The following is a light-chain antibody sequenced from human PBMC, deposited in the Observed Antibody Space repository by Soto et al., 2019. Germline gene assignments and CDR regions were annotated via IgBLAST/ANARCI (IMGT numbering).Light chain of an antibody. J-gene: IGKJ1*01. V-gene: IGKV3-11*01. Sequence: EIVLTQSPATLSSSPGETATLSCRASQYVGTRLAWYQHKPGQAPRLLIYYTSNRATGIPARFSGSGSGTDFTPTINSLAPEDFAIYYCHQRQSWPRTFGQGTKVDIK. CDR1: QYVGTR. CDR3: HQRQSWPRT. CDR2: YTS.